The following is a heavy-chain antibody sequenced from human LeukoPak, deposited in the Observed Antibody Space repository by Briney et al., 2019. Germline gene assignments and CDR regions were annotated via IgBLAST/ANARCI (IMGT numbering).Heavy chain of an antibody. Sequence: GGSLRLSCAASGFTFSSYVMHCVRQAPGKGLEWVAVISYDGSNKYYADSVKGRFTISRDNSKNTLYLQMNSLRAEDTAVYYCANLWTLLHSDAFDIWGQGTMVTVSS. J-gene: IGHJ3*02. CDR1: GFTFSSYV. CDR2: ISYDGSNK. D-gene: IGHD2-15*01. CDR3: ANLWTLLHSDAFDI. V-gene: IGHV3-30*18.